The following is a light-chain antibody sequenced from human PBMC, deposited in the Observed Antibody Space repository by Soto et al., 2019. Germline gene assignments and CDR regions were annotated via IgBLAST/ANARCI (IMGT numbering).Light chain of an antibody. J-gene: IGKJ5*01. CDR1: QSVSSSF. CDR3: QQYGSSPPIT. CDR2: AAS. Sequence: DXXLTQSXGTLSLSPGERATLSCRTSQSVSSSFLAWYQQKPGQAPRLLIYAASSRATGIPDRFSGSGSGTDFTLTISRLEPEDFAVYYCQQYGSSPPITFGQGTRLEIK. V-gene: IGKV3-20*01.